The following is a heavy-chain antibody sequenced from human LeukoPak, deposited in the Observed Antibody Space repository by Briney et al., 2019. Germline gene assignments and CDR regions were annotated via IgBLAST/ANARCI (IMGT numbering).Heavy chain of an antibody. Sequence: ASLKVSCKASGYTFTDYYIHWVRQAPGQGLEWMGWINPKSGDTNYAQNFQGRVTMTRGTSISTAYMELSRLTSDDTAVYYCARVRETSSGYYPFVYWGQGTLVTVSS. J-gene: IGHJ4*02. CDR3: ARVRETSSGYYPFVY. V-gene: IGHV1-2*02. CDR1: GYTFTDYY. D-gene: IGHD3-22*01. CDR2: INPKSGDT.